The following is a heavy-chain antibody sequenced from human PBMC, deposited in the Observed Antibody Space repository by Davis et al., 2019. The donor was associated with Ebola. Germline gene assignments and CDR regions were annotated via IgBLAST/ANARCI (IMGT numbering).Heavy chain of an antibody. CDR3: ARADYYDSSGYYYDWFDP. Sequence: ASVKVSCKASGCTFSSYASSWVRQAPGQVQEGMGWMKPSVGNTGYAQKFQGKVTMTRNTSISTAYMELSSLRSEDTAVYYCARADYYDSSGYYYDWFDPWGQGTLVTVSS. V-gene: IGHV1-8*02. CDR2: MKPSVGNT. D-gene: IGHD3-22*01. CDR1: GCTFSSYA. J-gene: IGHJ5*02.